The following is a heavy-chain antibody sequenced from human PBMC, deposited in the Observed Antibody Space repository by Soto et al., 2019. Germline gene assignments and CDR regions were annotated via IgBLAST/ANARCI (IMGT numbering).Heavy chain of an antibody. D-gene: IGHD3-10*01. Sequence: ASVKVSCKASGGTFSSYAISWVRQAPGQGLEWMGGIIPIFGTANYAQKFQGRVTITADESTSTAYMELSSLRSEDTAVYYCANIYYYGSGSYYTHNWFDPWGQGTLVTAPQ. V-gene: IGHV1-69*13. CDR3: ANIYYYGSGSYYTHNWFDP. J-gene: IGHJ5*02. CDR2: IIPIFGTA. CDR1: GGTFSSYA.